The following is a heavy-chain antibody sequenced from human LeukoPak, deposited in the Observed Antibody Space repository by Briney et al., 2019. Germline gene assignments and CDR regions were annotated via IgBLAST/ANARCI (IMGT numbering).Heavy chain of an antibody. CDR3: ARLRTDWFDP. V-gene: IGHV4-59*08. D-gene: IGHD3/OR15-3a*01. CDR1: GGSISSYY. CDR2: IYYSGST. J-gene: IGHJ5*02. Sequence: SETLSLTRTVSGGSISSYYWSWIRQPPGKGLEWIGYIYYSGSTNYNPSLKSRVTISVDTSKSQFSLKLSSVTAADTAVYYCARLRTDWFDPWGQGTLVTVSS.